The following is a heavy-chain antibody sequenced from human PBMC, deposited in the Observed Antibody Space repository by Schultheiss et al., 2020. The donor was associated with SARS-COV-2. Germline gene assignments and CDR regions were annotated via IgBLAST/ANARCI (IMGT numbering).Heavy chain of an antibody. CDR2: IIPIFGTA. CDR3: ARGGIAAAQHPLYYYGMDV. CDR1: GYTFTGYY. D-gene: IGHD6-13*01. Sequence: SVKVSCKASGYTFTGYYMHWVRQAPGQGLEWMGGIIPIFGTANYAQKFQGRVTITADKSTSTAYMELSSLRSEDTAVYYCARGGIAAAQHPLYYYGMDVWGQGTTVTVSS. J-gene: IGHJ6*02. V-gene: IGHV1-69*06.